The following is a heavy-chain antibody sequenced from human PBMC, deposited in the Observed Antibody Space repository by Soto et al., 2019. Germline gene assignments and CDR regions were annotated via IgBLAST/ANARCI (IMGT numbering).Heavy chain of an antibody. Sequence: EVQLLESGGGLVQPGGSLRLSCAASGFTFSNYAMNWVRQAPGRGLEWVSAISGRGSTTYYADSVKGRFTVSRDISENALYLKLNSLRAEDTAVYYCGRDSDNRAVSCLWGQGTRVTVS. CDR2: ISGRGSTT. CDR1: GFTFSNYA. D-gene: IGHD1-1*01. J-gene: IGHJ4*02. V-gene: IGHV3-23*01. CDR3: GRDSDNRAVSCL.